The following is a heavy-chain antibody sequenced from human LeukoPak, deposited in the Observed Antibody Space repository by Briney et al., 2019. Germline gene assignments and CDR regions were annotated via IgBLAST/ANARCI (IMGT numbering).Heavy chain of an antibody. CDR1: GYTFTGYY. J-gene: IGHJ6*03. CDR2: IDPNRGGT. Sequence: GASVKVSCKASGYTFTGYYLHWVRQAPGQGLEWMGWIDPNRGGTNYARKFQGQVTMTRDTSISTAYMELSRLTSDDTAVYYCARDPKNTYYLDVWGKGTTVTVSS. CDR3: ARDPKNTYYLDV. V-gene: IGHV1-2*02.